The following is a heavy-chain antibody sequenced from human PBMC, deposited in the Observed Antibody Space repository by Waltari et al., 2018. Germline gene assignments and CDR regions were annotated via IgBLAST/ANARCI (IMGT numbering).Heavy chain of an antibody. D-gene: IGHD1-26*01. CDR1: GGSISSGDSY. CDR2: IYYSGST. Sequence: QVQLQESGPGLVTPSQTLSLTCTVSGGSISSGDSYWSWLRHPPGKGLEWIGYIYYSGSTYYNPSLKSRVTISVDTSKNQFSLKLSSVTAADTAVYYCASATWWELLLLDYWGQGTLVTVSS. V-gene: IGHV4-30-4*08. CDR3: ASATWWELLLLDY. J-gene: IGHJ4*02.